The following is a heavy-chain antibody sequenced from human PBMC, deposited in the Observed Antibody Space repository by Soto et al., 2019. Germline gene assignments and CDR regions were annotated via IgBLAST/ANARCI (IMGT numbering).Heavy chain of an antibody. Sequence: GGSLRLSCAASGFTFSSYSMHWVRQAPGKGLEWVAVISYDGSNKYYADSVKGRFTISRDNSKNTLYLQMNSLRAEDTAVYYCAKDDVRGTPTGYWGQGTLVTVSS. J-gene: IGHJ4*02. V-gene: IGHV3-30*18. CDR3: AKDDVRGTPTGY. D-gene: IGHD1-7*01. CDR2: ISYDGSNK. CDR1: GFTFSSYS.